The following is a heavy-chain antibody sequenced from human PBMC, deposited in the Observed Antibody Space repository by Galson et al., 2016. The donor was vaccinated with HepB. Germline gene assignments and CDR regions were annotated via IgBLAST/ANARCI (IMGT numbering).Heavy chain of an antibody. J-gene: IGHJ4*02. CDR1: GFSVNNNY. D-gene: IGHD6-6*01. Sequence: SLRLSCAASGFSVNNNYMSWVRQAPGKGLEWVSVIYTGGTTYYAASVKGRFTISRDSSKNTLFLRMSSLRAEDTAVYYCATAERSSSFDYWGQGTLVTVSS. V-gene: IGHV3-53*01. CDR2: IYTGGTT. CDR3: ATAERSSSFDY.